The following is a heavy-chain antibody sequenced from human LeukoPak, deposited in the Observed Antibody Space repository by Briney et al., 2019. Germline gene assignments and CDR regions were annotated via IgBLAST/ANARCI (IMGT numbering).Heavy chain of an antibody. J-gene: IGHJ1*01. Sequence: ASVKVSCKASLYTFTGYYMHWVRQAPGQGLEWMGRINPNSGGTNYAQKFQGRVTMTRDTSISTAYMELSRLRSDDTAVYYCTAIVVVPAAISYGSFQHWGQGTLVTVSS. V-gene: IGHV1-2*06. CDR1: LYTFTGYY. CDR2: INPNSGGT. D-gene: IGHD2-2*01. CDR3: TAIVVVPAAISYGSFQH.